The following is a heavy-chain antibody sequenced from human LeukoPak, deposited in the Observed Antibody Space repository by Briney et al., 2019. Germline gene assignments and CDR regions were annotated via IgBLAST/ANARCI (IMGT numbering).Heavy chain of an antibody. CDR1: GFTFSSYA. D-gene: IGHD6-13*01. CDR3: ARLKLRGIAAAGYYFDY. CDR2: ISYDGSNK. Sequence: PGGSLRLSCAASGFTFSSYAMHWVRQAPGKGLEWVAVISYDGSNKYYADSVKGRFTISRDNSKNTLYLQMNSLRAEDTAVYYCARLKLRGIAAAGYYFDYWGQGTLVTVSS. V-gene: IGHV3-30-3*01. J-gene: IGHJ4*02.